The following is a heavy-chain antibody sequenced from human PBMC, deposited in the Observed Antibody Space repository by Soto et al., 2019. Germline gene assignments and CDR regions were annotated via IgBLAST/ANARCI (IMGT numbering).Heavy chain of an antibody. CDR1: GGTFGSYA. CDR3: ARSQGSSTSLEIYYYYSYGMDV. D-gene: IGHD2-2*01. V-gene: IGHV1-69*01. J-gene: IGHJ6*02. CDR2: IIPIPGTA. Sequence: QVQLVQSGAEVKKPGSSVKVSCKASGGTFGSYAISWVRQAPGQGLEWMGGIIPIPGTANYAQKFQGRVTIAADESTRTAYKELSSLRSENTAVYYCARSQGSSTSLEIYYYYSYGMDVWGQGTKVTVSS.